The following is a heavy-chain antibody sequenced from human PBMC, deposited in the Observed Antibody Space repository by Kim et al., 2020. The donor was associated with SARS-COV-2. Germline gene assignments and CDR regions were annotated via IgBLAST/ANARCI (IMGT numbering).Heavy chain of an antibody. CDR3: ARGNWGDCSGGSCTNRKETGHFDY. J-gene: IGHJ4*02. CDR2: INHSGST. D-gene: IGHD2-15*01. V-gene: IGHV4-34*01. CDR1: GGSFSGYY. Sequence: SETLSLTCAVYGGSFSGYYWSWIRQPPGKGLEWIGEINHSGSTNYNPSLKSRVTISVDTSKNQFSLKLSSVTAADTAVYYCARGNWGDCSGGSCTNRKETGHFDYWGQGTLVTVSS.